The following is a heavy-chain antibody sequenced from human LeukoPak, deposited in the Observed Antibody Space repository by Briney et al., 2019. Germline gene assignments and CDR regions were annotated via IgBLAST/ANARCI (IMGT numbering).Heavy chain of an antibody. CDR2: ISSSSSYI. V-gene: IGHV3-21*01. CDR3: ARDRGAAGLIDY. CDR1: GFTFSSYS. D-gene: IGHD6-13*01. J-gene: IGHJ4*02. Sequence: GGSLRLSCAASGFTFSSYSMNWVRQAPGKGLERVSFISSSSSYIYYADSVKGRFTISRDNAKNSLYLQMNSLRAEDTAVYYCARDRGAAGLIDYWGQGTLVTVSS.